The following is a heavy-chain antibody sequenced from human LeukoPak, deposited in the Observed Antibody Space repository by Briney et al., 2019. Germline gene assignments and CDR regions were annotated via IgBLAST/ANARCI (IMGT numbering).Heavy chain of an antibody. CDR2: IYPDDTDT. CDR1: GYSFTSYS. V-gene: IGHV5-51*01. D-gene: IGHD3-16*01. CDR3: ARHKDDPRAGEYFDY. Sequence: GESLKISRMGSGYSFTSYSIGWMRQMPGKGLEGMGIIYPDDTDTKYSPSFQGQVSFSADKSIRTAYLQWSSLKASDTAMYYCARHKDDPRAGEYFDYWGQGTLVTVSS. J-gene: IGHJ4*02.